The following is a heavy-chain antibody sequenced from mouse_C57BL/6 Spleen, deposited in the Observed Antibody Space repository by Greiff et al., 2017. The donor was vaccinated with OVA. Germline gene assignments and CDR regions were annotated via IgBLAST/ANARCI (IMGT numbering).Heavy chain of an antibody. CDR1: GYTFTSYW. J-gene: IGHJ4*01. CDR2: IHPNSGST. CDR3: TVLRDPYYAMDD. D-gene: IGHD1-1*01. Sequence: QVQLQQPGAELVKPGASVKLSCKASGYTFTSYWMHWVKQRPGQGLEWIGMIHPNSGSTNYNEKFKSKATLTVDKSSSTAYMQRSSLASEDSAVYYCTVLRDPYYAMDDWGQGTSVTVSS. V-gene: IGHV1-64*01.